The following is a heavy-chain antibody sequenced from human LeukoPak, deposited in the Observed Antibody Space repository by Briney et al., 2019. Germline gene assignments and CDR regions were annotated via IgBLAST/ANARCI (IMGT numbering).Heavy chain of an antibody. CDR2: ISSSGSTI. J-gene: IGHJ4*02. CDR1: RFTFSSHE. D-gene: IGHD4-17*01. V-gene: IGHV3-48*03. CDR3: ARKFVDYGIFDY. Sequence: PGGSLRLSCEASRFTFSSHEMNWVRQPPGKELEWISYISSSGSTIYYTDSVRGRFTVSRDNTKNSLYLQMNSLRAEDTAVYYCARKFVDYGIFDYWGQGTLVTVSS.